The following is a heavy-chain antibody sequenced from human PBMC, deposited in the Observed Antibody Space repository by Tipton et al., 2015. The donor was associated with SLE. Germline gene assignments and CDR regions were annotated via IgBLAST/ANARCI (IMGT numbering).Heavy chain of an antibody. CDR1: GGSVNTHY. CDR3: ARVGPCGGDCYSLDY. D-gene: IGHD2-21*01. J-gene: IGHJ4*02. CDR2: IFTTGSA. V-gene: IGHV4-4*07. Sequence: TLSLTCSVSGGSVNTHYWNWIRQPAGQGLEWIGRIFTTGSANYNPSLKSRVTMSVDPSKNELSLKLSSVTAADTAVYYCARVGPCGGDCYSLDYWGQGTLVTVSS.